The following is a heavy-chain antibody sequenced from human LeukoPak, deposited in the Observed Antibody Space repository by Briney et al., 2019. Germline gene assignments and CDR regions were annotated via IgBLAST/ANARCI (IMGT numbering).Heavy chain of an antibody. Sequence: GGSLRLSCAASRFTLSTYVMNWVRQAPGKGLEGVSAIGVSGSGTSYADSVKGRFTIPRDISKNTLYLQMNSLRAEDTAVYYCAKDIGYRLYFYYMDVWGKGTTVTVSS. CDR3: AKDIGYRLYFYYMDV. CDR2: IGVSGSGT. J-gene: IGHJ6*03. V-gene: IGHV3-23*01. CDR1: RFTLSTYV. D-gene: IGHD5-24*01.